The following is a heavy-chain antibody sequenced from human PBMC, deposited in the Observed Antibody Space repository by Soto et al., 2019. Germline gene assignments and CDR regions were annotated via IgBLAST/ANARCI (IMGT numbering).Heavy chain of an antibody. D-gene: IGHD2-8*01. J-gene: IGHJ4*02. CDR2: ILHIGST. CDR1: GGSISTTNW. Sequence: VQLQESGPGLVKPSGTLSLTCTVSGGSISTTNWCSWVRQSPGKGLEWIGEILHIGSTNYNPSLKSPVTIPINMSKDQVTLRLYSVTAGDRAVYYGASCFDRDGLDNGGHHWGQGTLVSVSS. V-gene: IGHV4-4*02. CDR3: ASCFDRDGLDNGGHH.